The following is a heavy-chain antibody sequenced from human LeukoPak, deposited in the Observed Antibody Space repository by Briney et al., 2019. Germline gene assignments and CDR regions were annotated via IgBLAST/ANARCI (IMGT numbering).Heavy chain of an antibody. D-gene: IGHD5-18*01. Sequence: ASVKESCKASGYTFTSYGISWVRQAPAQGLEWMGWISAYNGNTNYAQKLQGRVTMTTDTSTSTAYMELRSLRSDDTAVYYCARGRYSYGYYYYYMDVWGKGSTVTVSS. V-gene: IGHV1-18*01. J-gene: IGHJ6*03. CDR1: GYTFTSYG. CDR3: ARGRYSYGYYYYYMDV. CDR2: ISAYNGNT.